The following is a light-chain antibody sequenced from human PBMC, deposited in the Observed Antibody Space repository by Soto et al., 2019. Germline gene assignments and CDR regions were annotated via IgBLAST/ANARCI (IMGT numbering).Light chain of an antibody. J-gene: IGLJ2*01. CDR3: RSYAFSHSL. CDR2: DVS. V-gene: IGLV2-11*01. Sequence: QAVLTQPRSVSGSPGQSVTISCTGTSSDVGGYNYDSWYQQHPGKAPKLMIYDVSKRPSEVPDRFSGSKSGNTASLTISGLHAEDEAAYYCRSYAFSHSLIGGGTKLTVL. CDR1: SSDVGGYNY.